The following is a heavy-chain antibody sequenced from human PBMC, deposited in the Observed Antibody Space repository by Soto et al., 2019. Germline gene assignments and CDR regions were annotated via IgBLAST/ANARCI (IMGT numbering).Heavy chain of an antibody. CDR2: IVVGSGNT. Sequence: ASVKVSCKNSGFTFTSSAMQWVRQARGQRLEWIGWIVVGSGNTNYAQKFQERVTITRDMSTSTAYMELSSLRSEDTAVYYCAATDGYNSGGDYWGQGTLVTVSS. D-gene: IGHD5-12*01. CDR1: GFTFTSSA. V-gene: IGHV1-58*02. J-gene: IGHJ4*02. CDR3: AATDGYNSGGDY.